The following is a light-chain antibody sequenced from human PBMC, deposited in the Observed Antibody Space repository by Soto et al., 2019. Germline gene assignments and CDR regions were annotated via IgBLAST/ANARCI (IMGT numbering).Light chain of an antibody. CDR3: QQYGRSPRT. V-gene: IGKV3-20*01. CDR2: GAS. CDR1: QSVSSSF. J-gene: IGKJ3*01. Sequence: EIVLTQSPGTLSLSPGERATLSCRASQSVSSSFLAWYQQKPGQAPRLLIYGASSRATGIPDRFSGSGSVTDFTLTISRLEPEDFAVYYCQQYGRSPRTFGPGTPGDI.